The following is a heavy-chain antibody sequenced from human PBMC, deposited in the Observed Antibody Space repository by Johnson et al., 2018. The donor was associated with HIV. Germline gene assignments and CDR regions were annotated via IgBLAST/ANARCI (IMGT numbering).Heavy chain of an antibody. D-gene: IGHD6-13*01. CDR2: ISWNSGSI. Sequence: VQLVESGGGVVRPGGSLRLSCAASGFTFDDYAMHWVRQAPGKGLEWVSGISWNSGSIGYADSVKGRFTISRDNAKNSLYLQMNSLRAEDTALYYCARGFSSSSSSWKGAFDIWCQVTMVTVSS. J-gene: IGHJ3*02. V-gene: IGHV3-9*01. CDR1: GFTFDDYA. CDR3: ARGFSSSSSSWKGAFDI.